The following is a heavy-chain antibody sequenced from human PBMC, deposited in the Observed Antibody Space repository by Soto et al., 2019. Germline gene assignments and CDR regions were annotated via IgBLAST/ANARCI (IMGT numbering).Heavy chain of an antibody. CDR1: GFTFSDYY. CDR3: ARVRYSGSYLHFDY. V-gene: IGHV3-11*06. CDR2: ISSSSSYT. Sequence: GGSLRLSCAASGFTFSDYYMSWIRQAPGKGLEWVSYISSSSSYTNYADSVKGRFTISRDNAKNSLYLQMNSLRAEDTAVYYCARVRYSGSYLHFDYWGQGTLVTVSS. J-gene: IGHJ4*02. D-gene: IGHD1-26*01.